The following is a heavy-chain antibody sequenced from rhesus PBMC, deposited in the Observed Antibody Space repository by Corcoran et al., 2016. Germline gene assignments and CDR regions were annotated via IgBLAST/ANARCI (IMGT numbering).Heavy chain of an antibody. D-gene: IGHD5-24*01. J-gene: IGHJ3*01. CDR2: IYGSSTST. V-gene: IGHV4S18*01. CDR3: ARGGSGYASVDF. CDR1: GGSISDSYR. Sequence: QVQLQESGPGLVKPSETLSLTCAVSGGSISDSYRWSWIRPPPGKCLNWIGYIYGSSTSTNYNPSLKSRVTIANDTSKNQCSLKLSSVTAADTAVYYCARGGSGYASVDFWGQGLRVTVSS.